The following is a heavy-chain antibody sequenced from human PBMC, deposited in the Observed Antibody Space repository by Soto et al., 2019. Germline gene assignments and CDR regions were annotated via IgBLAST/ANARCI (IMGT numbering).Heavy chain of an antibody. D-gene: IGHD3-3*01. V-gene: IGHV1-69*13. CDR1: GGTFSSYA. J-gene: IGHJ6*02. CDR3: ARVWGITIFGVATPGGMDV. Sequence: SVKVSCKASGGTFSSYAISWVRQAPGQGLEWMGGIIPIFGTANYAQKFQGRVTITADGSTSTAYMELSSLRSEDTAVYYCARVWGITIFGVATPGGMDVWGQGTTVTVSS. CDR2: IIPIFGTA.